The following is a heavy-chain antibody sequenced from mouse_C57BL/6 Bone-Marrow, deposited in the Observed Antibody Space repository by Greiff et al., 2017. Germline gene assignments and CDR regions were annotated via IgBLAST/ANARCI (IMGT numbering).Heavy chain of an antibody. D-gene: IGHD1-1*01. CDR2: ISSGSSTI. CDR1: GFTFSDYG. V-gene: IGHV5-17*01. J-gene: IGHJ3*01. CDR3: ARPHYYGNRSWDWFAD. Sequence: EVQLQESGGGLVKPGGSLKLSCAASGFTFSDYGMHWVRQAPEKGLEWVAYISSGSSTIYYADTVKGRFTISRDNAKHTLFLQMTSLRSEDTAMYYCARPHYYGNRSWDWFADWGQGTLVTVAA.